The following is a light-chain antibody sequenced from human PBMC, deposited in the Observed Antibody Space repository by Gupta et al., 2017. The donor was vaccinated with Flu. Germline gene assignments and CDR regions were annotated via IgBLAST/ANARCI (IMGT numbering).Light chain of an antibody. Sequence: DIVMTQSPDSLAVSLGERATINCKSSQSGLYSSNNKNYLAWYQQKPGQPPKLLIYWASTRESGVPDRFGGSGSGTDFTLTISSLQAEDVAVYYCQQDDSTPYIFGQGTKLEIK. CDR3: QQDDSTPYI. CDR1: QSGLYSSNNKNY. J-gene: IGKJ2*01. CDR2: WAS. V-gene: IGKV4-1*01.